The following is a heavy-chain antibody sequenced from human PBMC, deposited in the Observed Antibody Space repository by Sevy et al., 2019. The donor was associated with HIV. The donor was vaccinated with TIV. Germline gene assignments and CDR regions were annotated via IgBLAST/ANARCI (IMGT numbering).Heavy chain of an antibody. J-gene: IGHJ4*02. CDR2: IYHGGST. D-gene: IGHD3-22*01. CDR3: ARARYYGGSAYYYFDS. Sequence: SETLSLTCAVSGYSISSGYYWGWIRQPPGKGLEWIGSIYHGGSTYYNPTLKSRATISVDTSKNQSSLKLSSVTAAATAVYYCARARYYGGSAYYYFDSWGQGTLVTVSS. CDR1: GYSISSGYY. V-gene: IGHV4-38-2*01.